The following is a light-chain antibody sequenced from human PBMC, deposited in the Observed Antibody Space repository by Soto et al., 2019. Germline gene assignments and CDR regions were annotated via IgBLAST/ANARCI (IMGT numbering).Light chain of an antibody. J-gene: IGKJ4*01. CDR3: QQYNNWYPLT. Sequence: EIVMTQSPATLSVSPGERATLSCRASQSVNTNLAWYQQKPGQAPRLLIYGASTRATGIPARLSGSGSGTEFTLTISSLQSEDFAVYYCQQYNNWYPLTFGGGTKVEIK. CDR1: QSVNTN. CDR2: GAS. V-gene: IGKV3-15*01.